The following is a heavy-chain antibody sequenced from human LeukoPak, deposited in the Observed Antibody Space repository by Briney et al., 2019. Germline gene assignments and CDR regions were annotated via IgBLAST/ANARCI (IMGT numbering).Heavy chain of an antibody. CDR1: GGSFSGYY. CDR3: ARNRRVRGVDY. J-gene: IGHJ4*02. V-gene: IGHV4-34*01. D-gene: IGHD3-10*01. Sequence: PSETLSLTCAVYGGSFSGYYWSWIRQPPGKGLEWIGEINHSGSTNYNPSLKSRVTISVDTSKNQFSLKLSSVTAADTAVYYCARNRRVRGVDYWGQGTLVTVSS. CDR2: INHSGST.